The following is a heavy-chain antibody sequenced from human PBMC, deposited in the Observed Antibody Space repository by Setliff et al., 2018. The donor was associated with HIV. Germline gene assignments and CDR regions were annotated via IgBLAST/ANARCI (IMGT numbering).Heavy chain of an antibody. Sequence: GGSLRLSCAASGFTFSNSWMTWVRQAPGKGLEWVGRIKTKTQRGKTDYAAPAKGRFIISRDDTKNTLYLQMNSIRSEDTAVYYCVTGVGTSSVDYWGQGTMVTVSS. D-gene: IGHD3-22*01. CDR2: IKTKTQRGKT. CDR1: GFTFSNSW. V-gene: IGHV3-15*01. CDR3: VTGVGTSSVDY. J-gene: IGHJ4*02.